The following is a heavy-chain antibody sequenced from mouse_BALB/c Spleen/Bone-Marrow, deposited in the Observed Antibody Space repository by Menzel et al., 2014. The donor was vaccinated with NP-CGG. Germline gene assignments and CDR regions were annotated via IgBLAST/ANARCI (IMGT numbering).Heavy chain of an antibody. CDR2: INPDSSTI. CDR3: ASLHDYGFFAY. J-gene: IGHJ3*01. Sequence: EVLLVESGGGLVQPGASLKLSCAASGFDFSRYWMSWVRQAPGKGLEWIGEINPDSSTINYTPSLKDKFIISRDNAKNTLFLQMRKVRTEDTALYYCASLHDYGFFAYWGQGTLVTVSA. D-gene: IGHD1-2*01. V-gene: IGHV4-1*02. CDR1: GFDFSRYW.